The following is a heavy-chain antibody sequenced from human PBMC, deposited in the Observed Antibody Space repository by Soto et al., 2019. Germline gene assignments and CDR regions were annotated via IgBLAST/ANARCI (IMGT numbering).Heavy chain of an antibody. D-gene: IGHD3-10*01. CDR1: GYTFTSTG. J-gene: IGHJ4*02. CDR3: ASGWFGEFVYYFDY. CDR2: ISAYNSNT. Sequence: ASVKVSCKASGYTFTSTGISWVRQALGQGLEWMGWISAYNSNTNYAQKLQGRVTMTTDTSTSTAYMEMRSLGSDDTAVYYCASGWFGEFVYYFDYWGQGTLVTVSS. V-gene: IGHV1-18*01.